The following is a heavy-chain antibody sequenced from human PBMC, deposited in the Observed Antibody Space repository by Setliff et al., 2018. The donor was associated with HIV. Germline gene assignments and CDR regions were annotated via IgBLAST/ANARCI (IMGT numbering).Heavy chain of an antibody. V-gene: IGHV1-69*10. CDR2: TNPQSDIA. CDR3: VRVGPWYYARSGYLASWDY. D-gene: IGHD3-22*01. Sequence: ALVKVSCKASGFTFNHYALSWVRQAPGQRPEWMGGTNPQSDIANYAQRFQGRVTITADHSTTTTYMELTSLRADDTAVYYCVRVGPWYYARSGYLASWDYWGQGTLVTVSS. CDR1: GFTFNHYA. J-gene: IGHJ4*02.